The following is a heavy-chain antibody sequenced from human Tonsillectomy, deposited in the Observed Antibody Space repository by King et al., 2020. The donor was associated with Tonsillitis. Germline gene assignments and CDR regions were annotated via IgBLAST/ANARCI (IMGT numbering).Heavy chain of an antibody. J-gene: IGHJ6*03. CDR2: INHSGST. D-gene: IGHD2-15*01. CDR1: GGSFSDYY. Sequence: VQLQQWGAGLLKPSETLSLTCAVYGGSFSDYYWIWIRQPPGMGRELIGEINHSGSTNYEPSLKSRVTILVDTSKNQFSLKLSSVTAADTAVYYCARGEGVAATDYYYYMDVWGKGTTVAVSS. CDR3: ARGEGVAATDYYYYMDV. V-gene: IGHV4-34*01.